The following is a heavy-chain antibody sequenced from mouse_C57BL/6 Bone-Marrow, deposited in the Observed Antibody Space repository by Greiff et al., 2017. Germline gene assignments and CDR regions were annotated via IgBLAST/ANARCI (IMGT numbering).Heavy chain of an antibody. CDR2: ISSGSSTI. D-gene: IGHD2-5*01. CDR1: GFTFSDYG. CDR3: ARDHYSNWARDY. V-gene: IGHV5-17*01. J-gene: IGHJ4*01. Sequence: EVQLVESGGGLVKPGGSLKLSCAASGFTFSDYGMHWVRQAPEKGLEWVAYISSGSSTIYYADTVKGRFTISRDNAKNTLFLQMTSLRSEDTAMXYCARDHYSNWARDYWGQGTSVTVSS.